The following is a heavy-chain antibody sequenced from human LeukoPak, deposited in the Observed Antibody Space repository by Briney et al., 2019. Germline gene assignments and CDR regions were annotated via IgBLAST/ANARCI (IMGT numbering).Heavy chain of an antibody. J-gene: IGHJ6*02. CDR3: ARVRGNYYYYYGMDV. CDR1: GGSFSGYY. Sequence: PSETLSLTCAVYGGSFSGYYWSWIRQPPGKGLEWIGEINHSGSTNYNPSLKSRVTISVATSKNQFSLKLSSVTAADTAVYYCARVRGNYYYYYGMDVWGQGTTVTVSS. V-gene: IGHV4-34*01. CDR2: INHSGST.